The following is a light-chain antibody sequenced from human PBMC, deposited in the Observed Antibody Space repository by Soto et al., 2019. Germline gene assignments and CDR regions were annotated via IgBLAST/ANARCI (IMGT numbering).Light chain of an antibody. Sequence: QSALTQPRSVSGSPGQSVTISCTGTSSDVGGYTYVSWYQQNAGKPPKLMIYDVTNRPSGVPDRFSGSKSGNTASLSISGLQAEDESDYYCCSYAGKYTFLFGAGTKLTVL. CDR2: DVT. CDR1: SSDVGGYTY. V-gene: IGLV2-11*01. J-gene: IGLJ2*01. CDR3: CSYAGKYTFL.